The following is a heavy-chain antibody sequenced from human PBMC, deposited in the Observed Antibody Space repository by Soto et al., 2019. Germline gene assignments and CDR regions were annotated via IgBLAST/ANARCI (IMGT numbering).Heavy chain of an antibody. CDR1: GGSFSGYY. Sequence: SETLSLTCAVYGGSFSGYYWSWIRQPPGKGLEWIGEINHSGSTNYNPSLKSRVTISVDTSKNQFSLKLSSVTAADTAVYYCARFSGWYGGYYYYGMDVWGQGTTVTVSS. CDR2: INHSGST. J-gene: IGHJ6*02. V-gene: IGHV4-34*01. CDR3: ARFSGWYGGYYYYGMDV. D-gene: IGHD6-19*01.